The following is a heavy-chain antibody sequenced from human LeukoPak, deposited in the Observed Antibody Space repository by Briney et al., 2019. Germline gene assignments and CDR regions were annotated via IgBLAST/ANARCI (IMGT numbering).Heavy chain of an antibody. J-gene: IGHJ4*02. D-gene: IGHD3-9*01. CDR3: ATGYFDWLLRDY. V-gene: IGHV1-24*01. CDR1: GYTLTELS. Sequence: ASVKVSCKVSGYTLTELSMHWVRQAPGKGLEWMGGFDPEDGETIYAQKFQGRVTMTEDTSTDTAYMELSSLRSEDTAVYYCATGYFDWLLRDYRGQGTLVTVSS. CDR2: FDPEDGET.